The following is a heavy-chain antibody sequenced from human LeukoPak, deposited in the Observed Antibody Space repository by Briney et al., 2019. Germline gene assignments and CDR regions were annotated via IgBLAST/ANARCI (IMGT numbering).Heavy chain of an antibody. J-gene: IGHJ4*02. CDR1: GFTFTSSA. CDR2: IVVGSGNT. CDR3: AAAPRDGGYHFDY. V-gene: IGHV1-58*01. D-gene: IGHD5-12*01. Sequence: SVKVSCKASGFTFTSSAVQWVRQARGQRLEWIGWIVVGSGNTNYAQKFQERVTITRDMSTSTAYMELSSLRSEDTAAYYCAAAPRDGGYHFDYWGQGTLVTVSS.